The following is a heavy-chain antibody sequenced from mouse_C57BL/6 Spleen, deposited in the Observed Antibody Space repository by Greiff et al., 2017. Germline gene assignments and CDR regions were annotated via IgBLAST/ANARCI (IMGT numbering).Heavy chain of an antibody. V-gene: IGHV6-3*01. D-gene: IGHD2-5*01. CDR2: IRLKSDNYAT. Sequence: EVKLMESGGGLVQPGGSMKLSCVASGFTFSNYWMNWVRQSPEKGLEWVAQIRLKSDNYATHYAESVKGRFTISRDDSKSSVYLQMNNLRAEDTGIYYCTESSNSWYFDVWGTGTTVTVSS. J-gene: IGHJ1*03. CDR1: GFTFSNYW. CDR3: TESSNSWYFDV.